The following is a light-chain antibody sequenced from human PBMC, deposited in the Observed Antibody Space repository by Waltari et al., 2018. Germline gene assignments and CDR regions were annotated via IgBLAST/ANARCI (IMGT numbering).Light chain of an antibody. CDR3: QQYYTTPRT. CDR2: WAS. J-gene: IGKJ1*01. Sequence: DFVMTQSPDSLAVSLGERATINCRSSQTILDNADKNNYVAWYQHKPGQPPKLPKSWASARECGVPDRFTGSGSGTDFTLTISSLQAEDVAIYYCQQYYTTPRTFGQGTKVEVK. CDR1: QTILDNADKNNY. V-gene: IGKV4-1*01.